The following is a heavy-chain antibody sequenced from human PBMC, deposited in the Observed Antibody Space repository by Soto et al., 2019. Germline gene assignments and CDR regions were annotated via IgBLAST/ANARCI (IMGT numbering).Heavy chain of an antibody. J-gene: IGHJ5*02. V-gene: IGHV3-30-3*01. CDR1: GFTFSSYA. D-gene: IGHD3-3*01. CDR3: ARDIGYYDFWSGYGS. CDR2: ISYDGSNK. Sequence: PGGSLRLSCAASGFTFSSYAMHWVRQAPGKGLEWVAVISYDGSNKYYADSVKGRFTISRDNSKNTLYLQMNSLRAEDTAVYYCARDIGYYDFWSGYGSWGQGTLVTVSS.